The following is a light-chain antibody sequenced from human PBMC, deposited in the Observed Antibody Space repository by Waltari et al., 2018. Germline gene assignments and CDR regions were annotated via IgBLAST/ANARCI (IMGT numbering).Light chain of an antibody. CDR1: QSVSRT. CDR3: QKYGTLPAT. V-gene: IGKV3-20*01. J-gene: IGKJ1*01. CDR2: DAS. Sequence: EIVLTQSPGTLSLSPGERATLSCRASQSVSRTLAWYQQKPGQAPRLLIYDASTRATGIPDRFSGSGSGKDFSLTISRVEPEDFAVYYCQKYGTLPATFGQGTKVEIK.